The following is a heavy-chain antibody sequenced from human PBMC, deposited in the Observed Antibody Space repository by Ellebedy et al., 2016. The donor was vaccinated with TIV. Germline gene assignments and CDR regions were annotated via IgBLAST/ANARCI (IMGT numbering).Heavy chain of an antibody. CDR2: IKRKTDGETT. D-gene: IGHD3-10*01. CDR3: TTPGWETMLREGVDAFDI. Sequence: GESLKISXAASGFTFSNAWMSWVRQAPGKGLEWVGRIKRKTDGETTDYAAPVQGRFTISRDDSKNTLYLQMNSLKTEDTAVYYCTTPGWETMLREGVDAFDIWGQGTMVTVSS. V-gene: IGHV3-15*01. J-gene: IGHJ3*02. CDR1: GFTFSNAW.